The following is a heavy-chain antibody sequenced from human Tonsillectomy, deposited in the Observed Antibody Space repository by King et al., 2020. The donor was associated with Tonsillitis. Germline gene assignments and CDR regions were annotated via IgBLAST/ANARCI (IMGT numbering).Heavy chain of an antibody. CDR1: GFTFSGSA. CDR3: TRPIVASAVAGQDY. D-gene: IGHD6-19*01. Sequence: VQLVESGGGLVQPGGSLKLSCAASGFTFSGSAMHWVRQASGKGLGWVGRIRSKANSYATAYAASVKGRFTISRDDSKNTAYLQMNSLKTEDTAVYYCTRPIVASAVAGQDYWGQGTLVTVSS. V-gene: IGHV3-73*02. J-gene: IGHJ4*02. CDR2: IRSKANSYAT.